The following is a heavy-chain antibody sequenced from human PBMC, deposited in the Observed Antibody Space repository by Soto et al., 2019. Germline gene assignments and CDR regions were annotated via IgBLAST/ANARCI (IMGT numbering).Heavy chain of an antibody. V-gene: IGHV4-30-2*01. CDR2: ISHRGNT. J-gene: IGHJ4*02. CDR3: AREINGADDYFDL. Sequence: LSLTCAVSGVSISSGTYSWSWIRQPPGKGLEWVGYISHRGNTYYNSSLRSRVAISLDTSKNQFSLSLSSVTAADTAVYYCAREINGADDYFDLWGQGTLVTVSS. D-gene: IGHD1-26*01. CDR1: GVSISSGTYS.